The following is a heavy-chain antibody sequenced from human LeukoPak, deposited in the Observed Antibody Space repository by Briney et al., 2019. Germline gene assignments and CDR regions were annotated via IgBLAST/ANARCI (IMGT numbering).Heavy chain of an antibody. D-gene: IGHD5-12*01. CDR1: GFTFSSYS. Sequence: PGGSLRLSCAASGFTFSSYSMNWVRQAPGKGLEWVSSISSSSSYIYYADSVKGRFTISRDNAKNSLYLQMNSLRAEDTAVYYCARGGYSGYEDAFDIWGQGTMVTVSS. CDR3: ARGGYSGYEDAFDI. J-gene: IGHJ3*02. V-gene: IGHV3-21*01. CDR2: ISSSSSYI.